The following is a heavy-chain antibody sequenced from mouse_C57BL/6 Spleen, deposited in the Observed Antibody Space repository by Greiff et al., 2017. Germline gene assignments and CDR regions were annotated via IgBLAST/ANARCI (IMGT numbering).Heavy chain of an antibody. D-gene: IGHD2-5*01. J-gene: IGHJ3*01. CDR1: GYTFTSYG. V-gene: IGHV1-81*01. Sequence: VQLQQSGAELARPGASVKLSCKASGYTFTSYGISWVKQRTGQGLEWIGEIYPRSGNTYYNEKFKGKATLTADKSSSTAYMELRSLTSEDSAVYFCARDERNSNLILAWFAYRGQGTLVTVSA. CDR2: IYPRSGNT. CDR3: ARDERNSNLILAWFAY.